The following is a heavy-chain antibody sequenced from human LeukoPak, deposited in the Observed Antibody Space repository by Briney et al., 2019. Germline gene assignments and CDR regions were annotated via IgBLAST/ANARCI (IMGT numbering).Heavy chain of an antibody. D-gene: IGHD6-19*01. J-gene: IGHJ6*02. V-gene: IGHV3-74*01. CDR3: ARGPSDSSGWSYFHYAMDV. CDR1: GFTFSSYW. CDR2: INSDGSSA. Sequence: GGSLRLSCAASGFTFSSYWMHWVRQAPGKGLVWVSRINSDGSSATYADSVKGRFTTSRDNAKNTLYLQMNSLRAEDSAVYYCARGPSDSSGWSYFHYAMDVWGQRTTVTVSS.